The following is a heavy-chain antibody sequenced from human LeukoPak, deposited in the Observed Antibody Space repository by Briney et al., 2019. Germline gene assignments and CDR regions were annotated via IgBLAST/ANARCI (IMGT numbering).Heavy chain of an antibody. CDR1: GYSFSNSW. V-gene: IGHV5-51*01. D-gene: IGHD4-23*01. Sequence: GEYLKISCKGSGYSFSNSWLGWVRQMPGKGLEWMGIMYPGNSDTRYSPSFQGQVTISADKSISTAYLQWSSLKASDTAMYYCTFVSNYGGNSGWDYWGQGTLVTVSS. CDR2: MYPGNSDT. J-gene: IGHJ4*02. CDR3: TFVSNYGGNSGWDY.